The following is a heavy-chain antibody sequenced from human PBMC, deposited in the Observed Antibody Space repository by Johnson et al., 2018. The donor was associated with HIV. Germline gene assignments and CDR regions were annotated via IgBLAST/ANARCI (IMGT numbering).Heavy chain of an antibody. CDR2: INSDGSST. CDR1: GFTFSSYW. V-gene: IGHV3-74*01. Sequence: VQLVESGGGLVQPGGSLRLSCAVSGFTFSSYWMHWVRQAPGKGLVWVSRINSDGSSTRYADSVKGRFTISRDNAKNTLYLQMNSLRAEDTAVYYCARDRKWVAARSGDAFDIWGQGTMVTGSS. J-gene: IGHJ3*02. D-gene: IGHD6-6*01. CDR3: ARDRKWVAARSGDAFDI.